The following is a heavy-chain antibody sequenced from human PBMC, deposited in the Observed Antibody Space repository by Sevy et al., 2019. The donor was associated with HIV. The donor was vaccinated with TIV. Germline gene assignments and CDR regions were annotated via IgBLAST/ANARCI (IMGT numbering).Heavy chain of an antibody. J-gene: IGHJ4*01. CDR2: ISWNSASI. V-gene: IGHV3-9*01. D-gene: IGHD2-8*01. CDR1: GFTFDDYA. CDR3: ARDRDAGYCTNGVCFNFDN. Sequence: GGSLRLSCAASGFTFDDYAMHWVRQAPGKGLEWVSGISWNSASIDYAASVKGRFTISRDNAKTSLYLQMKSLRADDTALYYCARDRDAGYCTNGVCFNFDNWGQGTLVTVSS.